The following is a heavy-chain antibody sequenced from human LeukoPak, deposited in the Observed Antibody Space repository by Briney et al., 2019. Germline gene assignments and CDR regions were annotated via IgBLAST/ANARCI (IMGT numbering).Heavy chain of an antibody. V-gene: IGHV4-30-2*01. D-gene: IGHD2-2*01. Sequence: PSETLSLTCTVSGDSISSSGYYWSWIRQPPGKGLEWIGYIYHTGSTSYKPSLESRVTISPDRSKNQVFLKLSSVTAADTAVYYCARYCSTTSCSPYAFDIWGQGTMVTVSS. CDR2: IYHTGST. CDR3: ARYCSTTSCSPYAFDI. J-gene: IGHJ3*02. CDR1: GDSISSSGYY.